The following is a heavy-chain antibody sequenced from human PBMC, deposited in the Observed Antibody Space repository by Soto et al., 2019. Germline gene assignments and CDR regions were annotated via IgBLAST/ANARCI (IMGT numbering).Heavy chain of an antibody. CDR1: GFTFSSYC. Sequence: LRLSCAASGFTFSSYCMHCVRQAPGKGLEWAAVIWYDGSSKYYADSVKVRFTISIDNSKNTLYLQMNSLRAEDTSVYYCARDLRSTTAQYSSLDXWGQGTLVTVSX. D-gene: IGHD6-6*01. CDR3: ARDLRSTTAQYSSLDX. V-gene: IGHV3-33*01. J-gene: IGHJ4*02. CDR2: IWYDGSSK.